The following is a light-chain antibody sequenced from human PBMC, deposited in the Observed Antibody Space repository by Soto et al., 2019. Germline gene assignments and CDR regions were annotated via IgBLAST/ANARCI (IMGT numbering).Light chain of an antibody. J-gene: IGKJ1*01. CDR3: QQYGSSGT. CDR1: QSVSNNY. Sequence: IVLTQSPGTLSLSPGERATLSCRASQSVSNNYLAWYQQKPGQAPRLLIYGASNRATGIPDRFSGIGSGTDFTLTISRLEPEDFAVYYCQQYGSSGTFGQGTKVDIK. CDR2: GAS. V-gene: IGKV3-20*01.